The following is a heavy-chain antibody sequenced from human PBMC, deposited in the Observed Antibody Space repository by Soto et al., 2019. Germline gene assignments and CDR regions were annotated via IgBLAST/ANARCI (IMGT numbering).Heavy chain of an antibody. J-gene: IGHJ4*02. CDR1: GFTFSAYW. V-gene: IGHV3-7*01. D-gene: IGHD6-19*01. CDR2: IKQDGSEK. CDR3: ARGLTSNGWSEYYFDS. Sequence: EVQLVESGGGLVQPGGSLRLSCAASGFTFSAYWMTWVRQAPGKGLECVANIKQDGSEKYFVDSVKGRFTISRDNTKNSLYLQMNSLRAEDTAVYYCARGLTSNGWSEYYFDSWGQGTLVTVSS.